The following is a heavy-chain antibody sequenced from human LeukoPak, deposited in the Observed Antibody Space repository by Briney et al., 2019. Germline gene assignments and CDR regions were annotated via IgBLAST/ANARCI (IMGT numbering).Heavy chain of an antibody. J-gene: IGHJ4*02. CDR1: GYTFINYF. CDR2: INPNTGGT. V-gene: IGHV1-2*06. Sequence: ASVNVSCKASGYTFINYFLHWVRQAPGQGLEWMGRINPNTGGTNYAQKFQGRIIMTRDTSINTAYMELTRLRSDDTAVYYCARKGDYEVDFDYWGQGTLVTVSS. CDR3: ARKGDYEVDFDY. D-gene: IGHD4-17*01.